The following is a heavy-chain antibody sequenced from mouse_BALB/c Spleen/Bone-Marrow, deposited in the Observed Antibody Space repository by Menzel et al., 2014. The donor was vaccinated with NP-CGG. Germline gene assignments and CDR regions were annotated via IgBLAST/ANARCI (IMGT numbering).Heavy chain of an antibody. J-gene: IGHJ2*01. CDR3: AREGTYYAYFDY. Sequence: VQLQQSAAELARPGASVKMSCRASGYTFTTYTIHWVKQRPGQGLEWIGYINPSRGYTEYNQKFKDKTTLTADKSSSTAYMQLSSLTSEDSAVYYCAREGTYYAYFDYWGQGTTLTVSS. CDR2: INPSRGYT. D-gene: IGHD1-1*01. V-gene: IGHV1-4*02. CDR1: GYTFTTYT.